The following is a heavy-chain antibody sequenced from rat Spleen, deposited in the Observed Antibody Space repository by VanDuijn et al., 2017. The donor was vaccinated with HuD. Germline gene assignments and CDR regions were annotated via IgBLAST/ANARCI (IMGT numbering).Heavy chain of an antibody. J-gene: IGHJ3*01. CDR2: IKYDGSST. CDR1: GFIFSDYY. D-gene: IGHD1-11*01. Sequence: EVQLVESDGGLVLPGRSLKLSCAASGFIFSDYYMAWVRQAPGKGLEWVATIKYDGSSTYHRDSVKGRFTISRDNAKSTLYLQMDSLRSEDTATYYCARLGTEAIGNWFSYWGQGTLVTVSS. CDR3: ARLGTEAIGNWFSY. V-gene: IGHV5-7*01.